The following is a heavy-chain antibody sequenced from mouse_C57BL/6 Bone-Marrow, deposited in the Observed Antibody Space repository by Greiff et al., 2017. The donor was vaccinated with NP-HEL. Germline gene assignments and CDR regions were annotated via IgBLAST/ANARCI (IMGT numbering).Heavy chain of an antibody. V-gene: IGHV3-6*01. Sequence: EVKLMESGPGLVKPSQSLSLTCSVTGYSITSGYYWNWIRQFPGNKLEWMGYISYDGSNNYNPSLKNRISITRDTSKNQFFLKLNSVTTEDTATYYCASEGNWDWGDYWGQGTTLTVSS. D-gene: IGHD4-1*01. CDR1: GYSITSGYY. J-gene: IGHJ2*01. CDR3: ASEGNWDWGDY. CDR2: ISYDGSN.